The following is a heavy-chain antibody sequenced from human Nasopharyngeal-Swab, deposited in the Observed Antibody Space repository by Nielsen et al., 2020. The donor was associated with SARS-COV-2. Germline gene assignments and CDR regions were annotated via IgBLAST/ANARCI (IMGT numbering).Heavy chain of an antibody. V-gene: IGHV4-31*03. CDR1: GGSISSGGYY. D-gene: IGHD4-17*01. J-gene: IGHJ4*02. CDR2: IYYSGST. CDR3: ARVGDYGDYGDY. Sequence: SETLSLTCTVSGGSISSGGYYWSWIRQHPGKGLEWIGYIYYSGSTYYNPSLKSRVTISVDKSKNQFSLKLSSVTAADTAVYYCARVGDYGDYGDYWGQGTLVTVSS.